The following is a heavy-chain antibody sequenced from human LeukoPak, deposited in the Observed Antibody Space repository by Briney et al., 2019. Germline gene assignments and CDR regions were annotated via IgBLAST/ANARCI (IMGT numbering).Heavy chain of an antibody. CDR3: ARGRIAKIVVVHSFSYGMDV. CDR1: GGSFTDYF. V-gene: IGHV4-34*01. Sequence: SETLSLTCSVYGGSFTDYFWTWIRQSPGKGLEWIGGINDYTGDTNYNPSLNSRVSISLEKSKNQFSLELRSVTAADTAVYYCARGRIAKIVVVHSFSYGMDVWGQGATVAVSS. J-gene: IGHJ6*02. D-gene: IGHD3-22*01. CDR2: INDYTGDT.